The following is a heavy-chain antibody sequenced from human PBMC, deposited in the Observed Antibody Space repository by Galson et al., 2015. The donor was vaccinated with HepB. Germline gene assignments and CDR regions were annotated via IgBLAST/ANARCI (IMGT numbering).Heavy chain of an antibody. Sequence: SVKVSCKASGYTFTSYGISWVRQAPGQGLEWMGWISAYNGNTNYAQKLQGRVTMTTDTSTSTAYMELSSLRSEDTAVYYCAIRNSYDSSGYYTNWFDPWGQGTLVTVSS. J-gene: IGHJ5*02. CDR2: ISAYNGNT. D-gene: IGHD3-22*01. CDR1: GYTFTSYG. V-gene: IGHV1-18*01. CDR3: AIRNSYDSSGYYTNWFDP.